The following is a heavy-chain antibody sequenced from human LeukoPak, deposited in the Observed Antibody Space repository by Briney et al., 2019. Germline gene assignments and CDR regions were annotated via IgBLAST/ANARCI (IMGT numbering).Heavy chain of an antibody. Sequence: SETLSLTCAVYGGSFSGYYWSWIRQPPGKGLEWIGEINHSGSTNYNPSLKSRVTISVDTSKNQFSLKLSSVTAADTAVYYCARRRYCSSTSCYTTLRYWGQGTLVTVSS. D-gene: IGHD2-2*02. J-gene: IGHJ4*02. CDR1: GGSFSGYY. CDR2: INHSGST. V-gene: IGHV4-34*01. CDR3: ARRRYCSSTSCYTTLRY.